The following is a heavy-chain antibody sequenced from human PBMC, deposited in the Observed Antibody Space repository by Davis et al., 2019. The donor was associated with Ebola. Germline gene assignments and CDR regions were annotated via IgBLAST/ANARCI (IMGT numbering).Heavy chain of an antibody. CDR1: GFTVSSNY. CDR2: IKQDGSEK. D-gene: IGHD6-13*01. CDR3: ARDPAAASYYYGMDV. V-gene: IGHV3-7*01. J-gene: IGHJ6*02. Sequence: GESLKISCAASGFTVSSNYMSWVRQAPGKGLEWVANIKQDGSEKYYVDSVKGRFTISRDNAKNSLYLQMNSLRAEDTAVYYCARDPAAASYYYGMDVWGQGTTVTVSS.